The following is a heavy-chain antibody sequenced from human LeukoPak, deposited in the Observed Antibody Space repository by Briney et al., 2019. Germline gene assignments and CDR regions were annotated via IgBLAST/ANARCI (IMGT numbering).Heavy chain of an antibody. CDR1: GATFSSYA. D-gene: IGHD6-13*01. CDR2: IIPIFGTA. Sequence: SVKVSCKASGATFSSYAISWVRQAPGQGLEWMGGIIPIFGTANYAQKFQGRVTITTDESTSTAYMELSSLRSEDTAVYYCARDLGSSWSRPEEGFDYWGQGTLVTVSS. CDR3: ARDLGSSWSRPEEGFDY. V-gene: IGHV1-69*05. J-gene: IGHJ4*02.